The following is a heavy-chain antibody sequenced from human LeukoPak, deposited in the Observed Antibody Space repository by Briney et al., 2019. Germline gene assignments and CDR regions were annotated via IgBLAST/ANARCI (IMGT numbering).Heavy chain of an antibody. J-gene: IGHJ5*02. D-gene: IGHD3/OR15-3a*01. CDR3: AREAVTIFALVRTQTTKSPHRFDP. CDR1: GYTFTSYY. V-gene: IGHV1-46*01. CDR2: INPSGGST. Sequence: ASVKVSCKASGYTFTSYYMHWVRQAPGQGLEWMGIINPSGGSTSYAQKFRGRVTMTRDMSTSTVYMELSSLRSEDTAVYYCAREAVTIFALVRTQTTKSPHRFDPWGQGTLVTVSS.